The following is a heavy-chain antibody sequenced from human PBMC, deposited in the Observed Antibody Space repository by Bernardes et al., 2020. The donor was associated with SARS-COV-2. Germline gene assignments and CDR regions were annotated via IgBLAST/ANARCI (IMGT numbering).Heavy chain of an antibody. CDR3: ARGLAETFWYFDL. Sequence: SLRLSCAASGFAFRTLFMSWVRQAPGKGLEWVSAVRGDGSTTYYADSVKGRFTISRDNSMDTLYLQMNSLRDEDTAMYFCARGLAETFWYFDLWGRGTLVTVSS. V-gene: IGHV3-23*05. CDR1: GFAFRTLF. J-gene: IGHJ2*01. CDR2: VRGDGSTT.